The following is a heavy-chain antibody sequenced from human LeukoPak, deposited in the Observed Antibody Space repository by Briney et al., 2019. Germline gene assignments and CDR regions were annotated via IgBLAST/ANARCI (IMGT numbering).Heavy chain of an antibody. CDR1: GVSISSYY. D-gene: IGHD2-2*01. CDR2: IYYSGST. V-gene: IGHV4-59*01. J-gene: IGHJ4*02. Sequence: SETLSLTCTVSGVSISSYYWSWIRQPPGKGLEWIGYIYYSGSTNYNPSLKSRVTISVDTSKNQFSLKLSSVTAADTAVYYCARPYSTSHFYFDFWGQGALVTVSS. CDR3: ARPYSTSHFYFDF.